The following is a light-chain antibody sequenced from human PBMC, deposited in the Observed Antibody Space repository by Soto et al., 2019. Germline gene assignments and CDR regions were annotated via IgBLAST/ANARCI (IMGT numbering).Light chain of an antibody. V-gene: IGLV2-23*01. J-gene: IGLJ1*01. CDR2: EGH. CDR3: CLYVGATTYG. Sequence: QSALAQPTSVSGSLGQSIAISCTGTSSDVGGYDYVSWHQQHPGKAPKVVIYEGHKRPSGVPDRFSGSTSVNTASLTISGLQTDDEADYYCCLYVGATTYGFGTGTKLTVL. CDR1: SSDVGGYDY.